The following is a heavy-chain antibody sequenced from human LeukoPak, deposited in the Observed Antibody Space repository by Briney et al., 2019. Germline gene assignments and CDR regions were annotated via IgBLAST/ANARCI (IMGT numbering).Heavy chain of an antibody. V-gene: IGHV3-23*01. Sequence: GGSLRLSCAASGFTFSSYGMSWVRQAPGKGLEWVSAISGSGGSTYYADSVKGRFTISRDNSKNTLYLQMNSLRAEDTAVYYCAKVTRPAATRDWFDPWGQEPWSPSPQ. D-gene: IGHD2-2*01. CDR3: AKVTRPAATRDWFDP. J-gene: IGHJ5*02. CDR1: GFTFSSYG. CDR2: ISGSGGST.